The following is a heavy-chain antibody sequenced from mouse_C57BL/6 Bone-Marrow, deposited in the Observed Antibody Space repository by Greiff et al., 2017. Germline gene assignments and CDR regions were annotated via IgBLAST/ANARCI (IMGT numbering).Heavy chain of an antibody. CDR3: ARFYGSSCY. Sequence: QVQLQQPGAALVRPGTSVTLSCKASGYTFTSYWLPWVKQRPGQGLEWIGVIDPSDSYTNFNQKFKGKAALTVDTSSRTAFMQLSCLTSVDSAVYYCARFYGSSCYWGQGTTRSVSS. CDR2: IDPSDSYT. V-gene: IGHV1-59*01. D-gene: IGHD1-1*01. CDR1: GYTFTSYW. J-gene: IGHJ2*01.